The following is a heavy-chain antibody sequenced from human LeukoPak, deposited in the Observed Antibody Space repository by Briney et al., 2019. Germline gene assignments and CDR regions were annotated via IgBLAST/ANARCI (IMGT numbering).Heavy chain of an antibody. V-gene: IGHV3-13*01. D-gene: IGHD3-22*01. CDR2: IGTAGDT. CDR1: GFTFSSYD. Sequence: GGSLRLSCAGSGFTFSSYDMHWVRQATGKGLEWVSAIGTAGDTYYPGSVKGRFTISRENAKNSLYLQMNSLRAGDTAVYYCARGFQYYDSSGYYSGWFDPWGQGTLVTVSS. J-gene: IGHJ5*02. CDR3: ARGFQYYDSSGYYSGWFDP.